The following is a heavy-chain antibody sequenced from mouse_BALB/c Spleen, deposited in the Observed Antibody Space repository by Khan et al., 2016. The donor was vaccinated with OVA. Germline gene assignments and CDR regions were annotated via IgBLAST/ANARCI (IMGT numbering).Heavy chain of an antibody. D-gene: IGHD1-1*01. CDR2: ISYSGST. V-gene: IGHV3-2*02. J-gene: IGHJ2*01. CDR3: ASSRYYYGSTFVRYFDY. Sequence: EVQLVESGPGLVKPSQSLSLTCTVTGYSITSDYAWNWIRQFPGNKLEWMGYISYSGSTRYNPSLKSRISITRDPSKNQFFLQLNSVTTADPATXYCASSRYYYGSTFVRYFDYWGQGTTLTVSS. CDR1: GYSITSDYA.